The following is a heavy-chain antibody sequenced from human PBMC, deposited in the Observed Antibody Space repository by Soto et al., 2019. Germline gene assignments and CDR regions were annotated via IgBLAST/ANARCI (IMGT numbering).Heavy chain of an antibody. CDR3: ATSSPPVEMATILWAFDI. V-gene: IGHV4-61*01. Sequence: SETLSLTCTVSGGSVSSGSYYWSWIRQPPGKGLEWIGYIYYSGSTNYNPSLKSRVTISVDTSKNQFSLKLSSVTAADTAVYYCATSSPPVEMATILWAFDIWGQGTMVTVSS. CDR2: IYYSGST. CDR1: GGSVSSGSYY. J-gene: IGHJ3*02. D-gene: IGHD5-12*01.